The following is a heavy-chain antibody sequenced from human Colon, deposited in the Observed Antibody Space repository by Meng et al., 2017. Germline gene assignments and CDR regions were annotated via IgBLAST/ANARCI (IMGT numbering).Heavy chain of an antibody. J-gene: IGHJ5*02. Sequence: VQLQGSGPGLVKPSGTLSLPCAVSGGSFGGFYWSWIRQPPGKGLEWIGEIDHFGISNYNSSLKGRLTMSVDTSKKQISLTLTSVTAADTAVYYCATGLRHGDWFDPWGPGTLVTVSS. D-gene: IGHD4-17*01. CDR1: GGSFGGFY. V-gene: IGHV4-34*10. CDR2: IDHFGIS. CDR3: ATGLRHGDWFDP.